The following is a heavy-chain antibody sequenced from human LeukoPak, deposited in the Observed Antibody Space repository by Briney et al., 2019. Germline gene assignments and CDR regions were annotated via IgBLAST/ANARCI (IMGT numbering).Heavy chain of an antibody. CDR2: ISPYNGNT. CDR3: ARDPVSSSWTQPYYYYGMDV. D-gene: IGHD6-13*01. Sequence: ASVKVSCKASGYSFVGYGITWVRQAPGQGLEWMGWISPYNGNTNYAQKFQGRVTMTTDTSTSTAYMELRSLTSDDTAVYFCARDPVSSSWTQPYYYYGMDVWGQGTTVTVSS. CDR1: GYSFVGYG. V-gene: IGHV1-18*04. J-gene: IGHJ6*02.